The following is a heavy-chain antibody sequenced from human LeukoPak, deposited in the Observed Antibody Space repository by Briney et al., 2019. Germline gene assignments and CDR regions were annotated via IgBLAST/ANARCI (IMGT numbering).Heavy chain of an antibody. CDR1: GGSISSYY. CDR3: ARLRQGGSGRSVYYYYGMDV. V-gene: IGHV4-59*01. Sequence: KASETLSLTCTVSGGSISSYYWSWIRQPPGKGLEWIGYIYDSSSTNYDPSLKSRVTISVDTSKNQFSLKLTSVTAADTAVYYCARLRQGGSGRSVYYYYGMDVWGQGTTVIVSS. J-gene: IGHJ6*02. CDR2: IYDSSST. D-gene: IGHD3-10*01.